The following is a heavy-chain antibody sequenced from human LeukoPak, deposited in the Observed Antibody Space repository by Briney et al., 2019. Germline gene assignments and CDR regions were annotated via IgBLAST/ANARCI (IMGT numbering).Heavy chain of an antibody. CDR1: GFTFSSYW. J-gene: IGHJ4*02. Sequence: GGSLRLTCAASGFTFSSYWMHWVRQAPGKGLVWVSRINSDGSSTSYADSAKGRFTISRDNAKNTLYLQMNSLRAEDTAVYYCARGPYDFWSGYKGTAYFDYWGQGTLVTVSS. V-gene: IGHV3-74*01. CDR2: INSDGSST. CDR3: ARGPYDFWSGYKGTAYFDY. D-gene: IGHD3-3*01.